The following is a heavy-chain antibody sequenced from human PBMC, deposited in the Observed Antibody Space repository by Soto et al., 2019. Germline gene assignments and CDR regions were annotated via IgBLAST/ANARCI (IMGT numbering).Heavy chain of an antibody. Sequence: QVQLVQSGAEVKKPGASVKVSCKASGYTFTSYGISWVRQAPGQGLEWMGWISAYNGNTNYAQKLQGRVNMTTDTSTSKAYMELRSLRSDDTAVYYCARGSAVVVAASDAFDIWGQGTMVTVSS. V-gene: IGHV1-18*01. D-gene: IGHD2-15*01. J-gene: IGHJ3*02. CDR1: GYTFTSYG. CDR2: ISAYNGNT. CDR3: ARGSAVVVAASDAFDI.